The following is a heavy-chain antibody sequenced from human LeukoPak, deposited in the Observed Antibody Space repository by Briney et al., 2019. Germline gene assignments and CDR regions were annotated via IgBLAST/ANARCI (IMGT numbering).Heavy chain of an antibody. V-gene: IGHV4-39*07. CDR2: INHSGST. CDR1: GGSISSRNYY. D-gene: IGHD6-13*01. Sequence: SETLSLTCTVSGGSISSRNYYWGWVRQPPGKGLEWIGEINHSGSTNYNPSLKSRVTISVDTSKNQFSLKLSSVTAADTAVYYCARATGSPIDYWGQGTLVTVSS. J-gene: IGHJ4*02. CDR3: ARATGSPIDY.